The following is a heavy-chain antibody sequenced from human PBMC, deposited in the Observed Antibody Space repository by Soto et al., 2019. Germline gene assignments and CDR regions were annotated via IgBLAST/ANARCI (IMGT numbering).Heavy chain of an antibody. D-gene: IGHD6-13*01. CDR1: GFTFSSYS. J-gene: IGHJ6*02. Sequence: EVQLVESGGGLVQPGGSLRLSCAASGFTFSSYSMNWVRQAPGKGLEWVSYISSSSSTIYYADSVKGRFTISRDNAKNSLYLQMNSLRDEDTAVYYCARDPLRFLAAAGYGMDVWGQGTTVTVSS. V-gene: IGHV3-48*02. CDR3: ARDPLRFLAAAGYGMDV. CDR2: ISSSSSTI.